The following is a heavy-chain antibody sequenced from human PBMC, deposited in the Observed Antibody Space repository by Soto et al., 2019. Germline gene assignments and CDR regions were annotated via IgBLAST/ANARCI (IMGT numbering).Heavy chain of an antibody. D-gene: IGHD3-10*01. CDR1: GYTFTSYG. Sequence: QVQLVQSGADVKKPGASVKDSCKASGYTFTSYGISWVRQAPGQGLEWMVWISAYNGNTNYAQTLQGRVTMTTDTSTSTAYMELRSLRSDDTAVYYCARDYLHNYYGSGVPLDYWGQGTLVTVSS. J-gene: IGHJ4*02. V-gene: IGHV1-18*01. CDR3: ARDYLHNYYGSGVPLDY. CDR2: ISAYNGNT.